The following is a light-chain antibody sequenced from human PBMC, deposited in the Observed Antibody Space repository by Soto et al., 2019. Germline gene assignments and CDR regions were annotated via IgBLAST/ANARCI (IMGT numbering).Light chain of an antibody. J-gene: IGKJ2*01. CDR3: QQGHSPPYT. CDR1: QGISSY. V-gene: IGKV1-8*01. Sequence: AVRMTQSPSSFSASTGDRVTITCRASQGISSYLAWYQQKPGKAPKLLIYAASALPSGVPSRFSGSGSGTEFTLTMSGLQPEDFATYYCQQGHSPPYTFGEGTKVDIK. CDR2: AAS.